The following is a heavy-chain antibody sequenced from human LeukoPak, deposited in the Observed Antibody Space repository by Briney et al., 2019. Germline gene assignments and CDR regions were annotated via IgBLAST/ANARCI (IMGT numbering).Heavy chain of an antibody. CDR3: AREAFGSGEV. CDR1: GYTFTAYW. V-gene: IGHV5-51*01. CDR2: IFPGDSNT. Sequence: GESLRISCXASGYTFTAYWIGWVRQMPGEGLEWVGVIFPGDSNTRYMPPFQGQVTISADKSISTAYLLWSSLKASDTAMYYCAREAFGSGEVWGQGTLVTVSS. J-gene: IGHJ4*02. D-gene: IGHD3-10*01.